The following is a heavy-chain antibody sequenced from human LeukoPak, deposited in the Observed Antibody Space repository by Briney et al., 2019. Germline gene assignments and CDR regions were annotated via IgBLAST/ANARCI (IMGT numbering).Heavy chain of an antibody. CDR3: AREVVVPGAPYFFDY. D-gene: IGHD2-2*01. CDR2: ISSGGYTI. CDR1: GFTFSDYY. Sequence: GGSLRLSCAAPGFTFSDYYMSWIRQAPGKGLEWVSYISSGGYTISYADSVRGRFTISRDNAKNSLYLQMNSLRAEDTAVYYCAREVVVPGAPYFFDYWGQGILVTVSS. J-gene: IGHJ4*02. V-gene: IGHV3-11*01.